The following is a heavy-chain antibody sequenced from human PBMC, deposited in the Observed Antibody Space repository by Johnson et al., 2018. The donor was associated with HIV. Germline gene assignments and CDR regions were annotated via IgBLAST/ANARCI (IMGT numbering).Heavy chain of an antibody. J-gene: IGHJ3*02. CDR3: ARGGGGYSFDAFDS. CDR1: GFTFSSFA. CDR2: VADDGGYK. D-gene: IGHD1-26*01. V-gene: IGHV3-30*04. Sequence: QVQLVESGGGVVQPGRSLRLSCAGSGFTFSSFAMHWVRQAPGKGLEWVAVVADDGGYKDYADSVKGRFTVSRDNSKSTLYVQMNSLRAEATAVYYCARGGGGYSFDAFDSWGQGTMVTVSS.